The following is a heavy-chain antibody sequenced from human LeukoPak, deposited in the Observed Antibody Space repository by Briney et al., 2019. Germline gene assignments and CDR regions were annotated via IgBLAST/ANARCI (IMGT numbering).Heavy chain of an antibody. Sequence: GGSLRLSCVASGLPVSSYSMNWVRQAPGKGLEWVSYISSSSSTIYYADSVKGRFTISRDNAKNSLDLQMNSLRDEDTAVYYCARARASGRSGFDYWGQGTLVTVSS. V-gene: IGHV3-48*02. D-gene: IGHD2-15*01. CDR3: ARARASGRSGFDY. CDR2: ISSSSSTI. J-gene: IGHJ4*02. CDR1: GLPVSSYS.